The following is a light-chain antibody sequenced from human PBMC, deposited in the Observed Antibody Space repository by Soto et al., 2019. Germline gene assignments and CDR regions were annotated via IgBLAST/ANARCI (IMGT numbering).Light chain of an antibody. CDR1: TSNIGSNS. V-gene: IGLV1-44*01. CDR3: VAWDHSLDGPV. J-gene: IGLJ2*01. Sequence: QSVLTQPPSASGTPGQRVTICCSGSTSNIGSNSVNWYHQLPGTAPKLLIYRSDQRPSGVPDRFSGSKSATSGSLAISGLQSEDAGDYYCVAWDHSLDGPVFGGGTKLTVL. CDR2: RSD.